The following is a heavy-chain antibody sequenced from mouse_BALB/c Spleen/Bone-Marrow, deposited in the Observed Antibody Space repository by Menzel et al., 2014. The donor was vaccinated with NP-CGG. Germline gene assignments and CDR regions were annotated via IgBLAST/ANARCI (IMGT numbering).Heavy chain of an antibody. CDR1: GFTFTVYY. CDR3: ARFPMDY. CDR2: IRNKAYGYTT. J-gene: IGHJ4*01. Sequence: VQLKQSGGGLVQPGGSLRLSCTPSGFTFTVYYMSWVRQPPGKALEWLAFIRNKAYGYTTEYSASVRGRFTISRDNSQSILYLQMNTLRAEDSATYYCARFPMDYWGQGTSVTVSS. V-gene: IGHV7-3*02.